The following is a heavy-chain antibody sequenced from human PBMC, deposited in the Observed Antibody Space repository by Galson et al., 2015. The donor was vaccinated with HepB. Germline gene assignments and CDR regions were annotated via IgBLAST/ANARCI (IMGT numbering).Heavy chain of an antibody. D-gene: IGHD1-26*01. CDR3: AKSYGYFDS. CDR1: GFSFNTWA. V-gene: IGHV3-23*01. Sequence: SLRLSCAASGFSFNTWAVTWVRQAPGKGLEWVSVITSTGDTIYYADSVKGRFTVSRDNSKNTLYLQLSNLRADDTAVYYCAKSYGYFDSWGQGTLVTVSS. CDR2: ITSTGDTI. J-gene: IGHJ4*02.